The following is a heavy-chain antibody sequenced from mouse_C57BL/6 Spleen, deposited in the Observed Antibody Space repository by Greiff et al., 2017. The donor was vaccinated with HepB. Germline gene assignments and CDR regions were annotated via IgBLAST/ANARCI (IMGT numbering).Heavy chain of an antibody. V-gene: IGHV14-4*01. D-gene: IGHD1-1*01. Sequence: EVQLVESGAELVRPGASVKLSCTASGFNIKDDYMHWVKQRPEQGLEWIGWIDPENGDTEYASKFQGKATITADTSSNTAYLQLSSLTSEDTAVYYCTCSDFDYWGQGTTLTVSS. CDR1: GFNIKDDY. CDR3: TCSDFDY. J-gene: IGHJ2*01. CDR2: IDPENGDT.